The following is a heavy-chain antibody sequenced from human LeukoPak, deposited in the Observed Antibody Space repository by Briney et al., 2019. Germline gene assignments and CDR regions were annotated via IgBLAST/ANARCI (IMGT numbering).Heavy chain of an antibody. CDR1: GGSISINNYY. CDR3: ARLPRYDFWS. V-gene: IGHV4-39*01. Sequence: NPSETLSLTRTVSGGSISINNYYWGWIRQPPGKGLEWIGNIYYSGSTYYNPSLKSRVTISVDTSKNQFSLKLSSVTAADTAVYYCARLPRYDFWSWGQGTLVTVSS. J-gene: IGHJ4*02. D-gene: IGHD3-3*01. CDR2: IYYSGST.